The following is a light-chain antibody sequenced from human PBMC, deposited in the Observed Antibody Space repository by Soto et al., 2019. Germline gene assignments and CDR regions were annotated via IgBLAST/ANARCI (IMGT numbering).Light chain of an antibody. CDR3: ISYTSDDVRYV. J-gene: IGLJ1*01. Sequence: NEASYLTVIPEQAITLSWTGSNREVGMYIFVSGGQQHPGRAPKLIVSKVTPRPRGVGNRVSGSNAGKTATLTISGLQSDDEADYYCISYTSDDVRYVFGTGTKVPVL. V-gene: IGLV2-14*01. CDR2: KVT. CDR1: NREVGMYIF.